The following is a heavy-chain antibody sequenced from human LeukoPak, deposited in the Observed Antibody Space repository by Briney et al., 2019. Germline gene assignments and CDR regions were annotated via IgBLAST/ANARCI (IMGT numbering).Heavy chain of an antibody. CDR3: ARDGRGSRSSWFDP. J-gene: IGHJ5*02. Sequence: GGSLRLSCAASGFTFRDHYMTWIRQAPGQGLEWVSVIGISGSPIYYADSVKGRFTISRDNAKNSLYLQMNSLRAEDTAVYYCARDGRGSRSSWFDPWGQGTLVIVSS. CDR2: IGISGSPI. V-gene: IGHV3-11*01. CDR1: GFTFRDHY. D-gene: IGHD3-10*01.